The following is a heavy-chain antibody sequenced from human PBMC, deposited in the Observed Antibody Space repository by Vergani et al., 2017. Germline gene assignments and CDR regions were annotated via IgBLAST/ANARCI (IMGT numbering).Heavy chain of an antibody. D-gene: IGHD3-10*01. V-gene: IGHV4-61*02. CDR1: GGSISSGSYY. CDR2: IYTSGST. CDR3: ARDRGEEADAFDI. J-gene: IGHJ3*02. Sequence: QVQLQESGPGLVKPSQTLSLTCTVSGGSISSGSYYWSWIWQPAGKGLEWIGRIYTSGSTNYNPSLKSRVTISVDTSKNQFSLKLSSVTAADTAVYYCARDRGEEADAFDIWGQGTMVTVSS.